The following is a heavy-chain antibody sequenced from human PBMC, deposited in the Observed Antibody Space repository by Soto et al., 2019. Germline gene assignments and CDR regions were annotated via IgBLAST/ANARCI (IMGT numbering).Heavy chain of an antibody. Sequence: QVQLVQSGAEVKKPGSSVKVSCKASGGTFSSYAISWVRQAPGHGLEWMGGIIPIFGTATYAQKFQGRVTITEDQSTCTAYMELSSLRSEDTAVYYCATPGSRFDYYYGMDVWGQATTATVSS. D-gene: IGHD2-15*01. CDR3: ATPGSRFDYYYGMDV. V-gene: IGHV1-69*12. CDR2: IIPIFGTA. J-gene: IGHJ6*02. CDR1: GGTFSSYA.